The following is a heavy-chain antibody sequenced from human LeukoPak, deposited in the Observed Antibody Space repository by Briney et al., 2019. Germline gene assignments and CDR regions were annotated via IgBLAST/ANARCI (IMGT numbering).Heavy chain of an antibody. CDR3: ARLWSGLRPPDY. CDR2: IYYSGNT. D-gene: IGHD3-3*01. J-gene: IGHJ4*02. V-gene: IGHV4-39*01. Sequence: PSETLSLTCIVSGGSIISSSYYWGWIRQPPGKGLEWIGSIYYSGNTYYNPSLKSRVTISADTSNNQFYLKLRSVTAADTAVYYCARLWSGLRPPDYWGQGTLVTVSS. CDR1: GGSIISSSYY.